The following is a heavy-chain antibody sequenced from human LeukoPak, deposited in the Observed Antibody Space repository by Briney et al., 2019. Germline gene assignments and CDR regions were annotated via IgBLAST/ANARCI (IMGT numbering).Heavy chain of an antibody. J-gene: IGHJ4*02. CDR1: GGSISSYY. CDR3: AKAAGDTYYRVFDY. CDR2: ITDSGSNT. Sequence: ETLSLTCTVSGGSISSYYWSWVRQAPGKGLEWVSGITDSGSNTCYADSVKGRFTISRDNSNNMVYLQMNSLRAEDMAKYYCAKAAGDTYYRVFDYWGQGILVTVSS. D-gene: IGHD7-27*01. V-gene: IGHV3-23*01.